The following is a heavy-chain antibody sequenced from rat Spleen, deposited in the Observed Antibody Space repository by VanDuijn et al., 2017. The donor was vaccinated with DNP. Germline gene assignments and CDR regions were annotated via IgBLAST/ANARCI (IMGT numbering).Heavy chain of an antibody. J-gene: IGHJ2*01. CDR1: GFSLTSYN. V-gene: IGHV2-30*01. D-gene: IGHD1-1*01. Sequence: QVQLKESGPGLVQPSQTLSLTCTVSGFSLTSYNVHWVRQPAGKRLEWIAAISSGGSTYYNSALKSRLSIRRDTSKSQVFLEMNSLQIEDTATYYCARDGQWDYLDYWGQGVMVTVAP. CDR2: ISSGGST. CDR3: ARDGQWDYLDY.